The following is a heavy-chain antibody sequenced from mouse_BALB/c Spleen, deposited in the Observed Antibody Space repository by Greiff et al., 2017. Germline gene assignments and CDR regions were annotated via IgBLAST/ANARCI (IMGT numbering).Heavy chain of an antibody. Sequence: VKLMESGPGLVAPSQSLSITCTVSGFSLTSYGVHWVLQPPGKGLEWLGVIWAGGSTNYNSALMSRLSISKDNSKSQVFLKMNSLQTDDTAMYYCAREDDYDWFAYWGQGTLVTVSA. CDR1: GFSLTSYG. J-gene: IGHJ3*01. CDR3: AREDDYDWFAY. D-gene: IGHD2-4*01. V-gene: IGHV2-9*02. CDR2: IWAGGST.